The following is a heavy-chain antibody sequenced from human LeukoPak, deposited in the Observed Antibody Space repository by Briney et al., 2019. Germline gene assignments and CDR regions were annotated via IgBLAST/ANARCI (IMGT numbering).Heavy chain of an antibody. Sequence: GGSLRLSCVASGFTFSNYAMIWVRQAPGKGLEWVSGISGSGGTTYYADSVKGRFTISRDNSKNTLFLQMNSLRADDTAVYYCARLFNYYDNSGYYQYYFDYWGQGTLVTVSS. CDR1: GFTFSNYA. D-gene: IGHD3-22*01. J-gene: IGHJ4*02. V-gene: IGHV3-23*01. CDR3: ARLFNYYDNSGYYQYYFDY. CDR2: ISGSGGTT.